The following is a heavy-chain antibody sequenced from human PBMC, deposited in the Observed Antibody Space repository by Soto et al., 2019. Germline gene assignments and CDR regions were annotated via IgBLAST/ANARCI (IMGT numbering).Heavy chain of an antibody. Sequence: ASVKLSCTASGYTFTSYGISWVRQAPGQGLEWMGWISAYNGNTNYAQKLQGRVTMTTDTSTSTAYMELRSLRSDDTAVYYCARDQGYSGYHDAFDIWGQGTMVTVSS. J-gene: IGHJ3*02. V-gene: IGHV1-18*01. D-gene: IGHD5-12*01. CDR2: ISAYNGNT. CDR1: GYTFTSYG. CDR3: ARDQGYSGYHDAFDI.